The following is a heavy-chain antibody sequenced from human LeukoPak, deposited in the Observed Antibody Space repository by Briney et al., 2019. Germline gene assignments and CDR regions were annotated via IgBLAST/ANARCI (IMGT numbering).Heavy chain of an antibody. CDR3: ARDGHYGDLDYFDY. D-gene: IGHD4-17*01. CDR1: GGTFSSYA. Sequence: ASVKVSCKASGGTFSSYAISWVRQAPGQGLEWMGWISAYNGNTNYVQKLQGRVTMTTDTSTSTAYMELRSLRSDDTAVYYCARDGHYGDLDYFDYWGQGTLVTVSS. J-gene: IGHJ4*02. CDR2: ISAYNGNT. V-gene: IGHV1-18*01.